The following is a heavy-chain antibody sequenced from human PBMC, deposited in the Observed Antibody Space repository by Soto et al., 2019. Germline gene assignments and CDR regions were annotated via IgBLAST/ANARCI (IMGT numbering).Heavy chain of an antibody. CDR1: GYTFTSYC. J-gene: IGHJ4*02. Sequence: ASVKVSCKASGYTFTSYCISWVRQAPGQGLEWMGWISAYNGNTNYAQKLQGRVTMTTDTSTSTAYMELRSLRSDDTAVYYCARTKGYCSSTSCYPYYFDYWGQGTLVTVSS. CDR2: ISAYNGNT. CDR3: ARTKGYCSSTSCYPYYFDY. V-gene: IGHV1-18*01. D-gene: IGHD2-2*01.